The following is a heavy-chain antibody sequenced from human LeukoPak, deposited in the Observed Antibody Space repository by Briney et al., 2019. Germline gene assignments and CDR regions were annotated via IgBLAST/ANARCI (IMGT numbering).Heavy chain of an antibody. V-gene: IGHV3-33*01. CDR2: IWYDGTNK. J-gene: IGHJ4*02. Sequence: PGGSLRLSCAASGFTFSGHGMHWVRQAPGKGLEWVAVIWYDGTNKYYTDSVKGRFTISRDNSINTLYLQMSSLRAEDTAVYYCVRDNRGYGPDYWGQGTLVTVSS. CDR1: GFTFSGHG. D-gene: IGHD6-25*01. CDR3: VRDNRGYGPDY.